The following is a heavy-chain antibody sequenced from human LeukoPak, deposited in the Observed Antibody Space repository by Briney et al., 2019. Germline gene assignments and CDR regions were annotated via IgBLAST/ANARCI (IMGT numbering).Heavy chain of an antibody. CDR1: GGSISSGSYH. Sequence: MASETLSLTCTVSGGSISSGSYHWSWIRQPAGKGLEWIGRIYTSGSTNYNPSLKSRVTISVDTSKNQFSLKLSSVTAADTAVYYCARAEWLYSSSFDYWGQGTLVTVSS. V-gene: IGHV4-61*02. J-gene: IGHJ4*02. CDR2: IYTSGST. D-gene: IGHD6-6*01. CDR3: ARAEWLYSSSFDY.